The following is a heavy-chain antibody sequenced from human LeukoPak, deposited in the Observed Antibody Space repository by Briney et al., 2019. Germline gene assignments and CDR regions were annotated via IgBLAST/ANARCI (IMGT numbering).Heavy chain of an antibody. CDR1: GFDFGAYE. CDR2: FAGSDTTK. CDR3: TTLGYHLDS. Sequence: GGSLRLSCAASGFDFGAYEMNWVRQAPEKGLEWVAYFAGSDTTKYYADSVRGRFTISRDNAKNSLYLQMNSLRAEDTALYYCTTLGYHLDSWGQGTLVTVSS. D-gene: IGHD3-22*01. V-gene: IGHV3-48*03. J-gene: IGHJ4*02.